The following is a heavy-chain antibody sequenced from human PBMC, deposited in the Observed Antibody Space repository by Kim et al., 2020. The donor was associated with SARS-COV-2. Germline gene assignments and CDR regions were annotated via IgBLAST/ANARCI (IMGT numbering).Heavy chain of an antibody. D-gene: IGHD4-17*01. CDR2: T. Sequence: TSYGDSVKGRFTISRDNSKNTLYLQMNSLRAEDTAVYYCARDYGDYYFDYWGQGTLVTVSS. V-gene: IGHV3-66*01. J-gene: IGHJ4*02. CDR3: ARDYGDYYFDY.